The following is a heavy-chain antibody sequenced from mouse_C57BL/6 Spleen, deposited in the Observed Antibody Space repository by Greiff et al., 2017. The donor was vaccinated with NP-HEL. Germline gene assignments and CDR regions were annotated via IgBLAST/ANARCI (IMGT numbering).Heavy chain of an antibody. V-gene: IGHV1-80*01. Sequence: VQLQQSGAELVKPGASVKISCKASGYAFSSYWMNWVKQRPGKGLEWIGQIYPGDGDTNYNGKFKGKATLTADKSSSTAYMQLSSLTSEDSAVYFCARRGVTKDFDYWGQGTTLTVSS. CDR3: ARRGVTKDFDY. J-gene: IGHJ2*01. CDR1: GYAFSSYW. CDR2: IYPGDGDT.